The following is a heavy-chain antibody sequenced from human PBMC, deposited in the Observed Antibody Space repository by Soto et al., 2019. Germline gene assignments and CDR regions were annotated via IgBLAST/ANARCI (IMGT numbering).Heavy chain of an antibody. CDR2: IRSKAYGGTT. CDR1: GFTFGDYA. V-gene: IGHV3-49*03. J-gene: IGHJ6*02. Sequence: PGGSLRLSCTASGFTFGDYAMIWFRQAPGKGLEWVGFIRSKAYGGTTEYAASVKGRFTISRDDSKSIAYLQMNSLKTEDTAVYYCTRDRGGGFYYYGMDVWGQGTTVTVSS. CDR3: TRDRGGGFYYYGMDV. D-gene: IGHD2-15*01.